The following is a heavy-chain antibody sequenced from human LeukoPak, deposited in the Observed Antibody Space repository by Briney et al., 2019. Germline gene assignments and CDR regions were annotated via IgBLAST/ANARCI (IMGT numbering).Heavy chain of an antibody. CDR2: IYPRDGST. CDR3: ARDQEGFDY. J-gene: IGHJ4*02. V-gene: IGHV1-46*01. Sequence: ASVKVSCKAPGYTFTNNYLHWVRQAPGQGLEWMGMIYPRDGSTSYAQNFQGRVTVTRDTSTTTVHMELRGLRSEDTAVYYCARDQEGFDYWGQGTVVTVSS. CDR1: GYTFTNNY.